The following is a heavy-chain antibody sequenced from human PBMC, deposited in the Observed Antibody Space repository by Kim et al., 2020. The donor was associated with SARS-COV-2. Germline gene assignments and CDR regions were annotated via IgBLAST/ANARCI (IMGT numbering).Heavy chain of an antibody. Sequence: GVSLRLSCAASGFTFSSYAMSWVRQAPGKGLEWVSAISGSGGSTYYADSVKGRFTISRDNSKNTLYLQMNSLRAEDTAVYYCAKFGNYYGSGSQVDYWGQGTLVTVSS. CDR2: ISGSGGST. D-gene: IGHD3-10*01. J-gene: IGHJ4*02. V-gene: IGHV3-23*01. CDR1: GFTFSSYA. CDR3: AKFGNYYGSGSQVDY.